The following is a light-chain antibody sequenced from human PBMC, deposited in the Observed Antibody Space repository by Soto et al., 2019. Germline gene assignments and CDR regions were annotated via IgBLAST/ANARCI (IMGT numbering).Light chain of an antibody. J-gene: IGLJ1*01. CDR1: SSDVGGYNY. Sequence: QSALTQPASVSGSPGQSITISCTGTSSDVGGYNYVSWYQQHPGKAPKLMIYDVSNRPSGVSNRFSGSKSGNTASLTISGLQVEDEGDYYCSSYTSSSTYVFGSGTKLTVL. CDR2: DVS. V-gene: IGLV2-14*01. CDR3: SSYTSSSTYV.